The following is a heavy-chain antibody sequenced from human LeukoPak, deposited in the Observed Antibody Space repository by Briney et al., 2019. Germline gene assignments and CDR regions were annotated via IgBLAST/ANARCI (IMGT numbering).Heavy chain of an antibody. J-gene: IGHJ5*02. D-gene: IGHD3-10*01. V-gene: IGHV4-34*01. Sequence: PSETLSLTCAVYGGSFSGYYWSWIRQPPGKGLEWIGEINHSGSTNYNPSLKSRVTISVDTSKNQFSLKLSSVTAADTAVYYCARRRLRGVSNWFDPWGQGTLVTVSS. CDR2: INHSGST. CDR1: GGSFSGYY. CDR3: ARRRLRGVSNWFDP.